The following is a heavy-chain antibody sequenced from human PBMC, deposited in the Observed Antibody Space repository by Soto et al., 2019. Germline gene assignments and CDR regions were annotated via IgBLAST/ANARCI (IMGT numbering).Heavy chain of an antibody. Sequence: ASVKVSCKVSGYTLTELSMHWVRQAPGKGLEWMGGFDPEDGETIYAQKFQGRVTMTEDTSTDTAYMELSSLRSEDTAVYYCATMWTQNYSYYYGMDVRGQGTTVTVSS. CDR1: GYTLTELS. D-gene: IGHD2-21*01. V-gene: IGHV1-24*01. CDR2: FDPEDGET. CDR3: ATMWTQNYSYYYGMDV. J-gene: IGHJ6*02.